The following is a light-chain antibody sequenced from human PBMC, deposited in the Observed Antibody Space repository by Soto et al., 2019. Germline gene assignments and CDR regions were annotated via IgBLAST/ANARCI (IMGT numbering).Light chain of an antibody. V-gene: IGKV2-28*01. Sequence: DIVMTQSPLSLPVTPGEPASISCRSSQSLLHSNGYNYLDWYLQKPGQSPQLLIYLGSNRASGVPDRFSGSGSGTDFTLTISRLEPEDLAVYYCQQYGSSPWTFGQGTKVEIK. J-gene: IGKJ1*01. CDR2: LGS. CDR1: QSLLHSNGYNY. CDR3: QQYGSSPWT.